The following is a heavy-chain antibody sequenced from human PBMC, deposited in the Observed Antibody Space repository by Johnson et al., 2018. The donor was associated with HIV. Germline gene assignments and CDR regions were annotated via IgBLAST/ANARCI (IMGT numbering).Heavy chain of an antibody. V-gene: IGHV3-9*01. D-gene: IGHD3-10*01. CDR1: GFTFDDYA. J-gene: IGHJ3*02. CDR3: AKDRAYYYGSGISGNAFDI. Sequence: VQLVESGGGLVQPGRSLRLSCAASGFTFDDYAMHWVRQAPGKGLEWVSGISWNSGSMGYADSVKGRFTISRDNAKNSLYLKMNSLRAEDTALYYLAKDRAYYYGSGISGNAFDIWGQGTMVTVSS. CDR2: ISWNSGSM.